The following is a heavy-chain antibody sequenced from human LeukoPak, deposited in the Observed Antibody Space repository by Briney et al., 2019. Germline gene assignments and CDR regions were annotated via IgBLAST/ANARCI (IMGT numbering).Heavy chain of an antibody. CDR2: IYYSGST. J-gene: IGHJ3*02. Sequence: SETLSLTCTVPGGSISSSSYYWGWIRQPPGKGLEWIGSIYYSGSTYYNPSLKSRVTISVDTSKNQFSLKLSSVTAADTAVYYCATSYSSSWYYFGAFDIWGQGTMVTVSS. CDR3: ATSYSSSWYYFGAFDI. CDR1: GGSISSSSYY. V-gene: IGHV4-39*07. D-gene: IGHD6-13*01.